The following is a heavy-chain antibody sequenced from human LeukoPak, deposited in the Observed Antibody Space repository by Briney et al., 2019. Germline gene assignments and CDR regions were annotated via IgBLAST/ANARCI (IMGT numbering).Heavy chain of an antibody. D-gene: IGHD6-19*01. CDR2: INWSSSRK. Sequence: GRSLRLSCAASGSTFDIYAMHWVRHAPGKGLEWVSGINWSSSRKDYADSVKGRFTISRDNAKNSLYLQMTRLRAEDTALYYCAKDYSNGWYYFDSWGQGTLVTVSS. V-gene: IGHV3-9*01. CDR1: GSTFDIYA. J-gene: IGHJ4*02. CDR3: AKDYSNGWYYFDS.